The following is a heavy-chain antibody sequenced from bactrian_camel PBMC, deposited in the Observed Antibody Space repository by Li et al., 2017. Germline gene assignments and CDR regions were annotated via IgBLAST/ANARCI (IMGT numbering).Heavy chain of an antibody. CDR2: IAGGDGST. J-gene: IGHJ4*01. CDR1: GRTYSDYC. D-gene: IGHD2*01. V-gene: IGHV3S1*01. CDR3: ATGGRGGGH. Sequence: HVQLVESGGGSVQAGGSLRLSCVASGRTYSDYCMAWFRQAPGKEREGVAAIAGGDGSTYYADSVKGRFTISRDNAKNTLYLQMNSLDTADTAVYYCATGGRGGGHWGQGTQVTVS.